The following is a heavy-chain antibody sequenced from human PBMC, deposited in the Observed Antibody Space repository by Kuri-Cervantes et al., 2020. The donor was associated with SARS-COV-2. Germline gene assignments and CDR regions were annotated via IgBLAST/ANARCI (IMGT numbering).Heavy chain of an antibody. D-gene: IGHD6-13*01. Sequence: ASVKVSCKVSGYTLTELSMHWVRQAPGKGLEWMGGFDPEDGETIYAQKFQGRVTMTEDTSTDTAYMELSSLRSEDTAVYYCARVIGSSWFRNYYYYMDVWGKGTTVTVSS. CDR3: ARVIGSSWFRNYYYYMDV. CDR2: FDPEDGET. V-gene: IGHV1-24*01. CDR1: GYTLTELS. J-gene: IGHJ6*03.